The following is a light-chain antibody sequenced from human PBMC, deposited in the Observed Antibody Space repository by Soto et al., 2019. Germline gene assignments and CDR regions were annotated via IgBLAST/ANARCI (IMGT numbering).Light chain of an antibody. V-gene: IGLV2-14*01. Sequence: QSALTQPASVSGSPGQSITISCTGTSCNVGGYNYFSWHQLQPGKATKLMIYDVSNRTSGVSHRFSGSKSGNTASLTISGQQAEEEDDYCCRSDTSRSALVFGGGTKVTVL. CDR3: RSDTSRSALV. J-gene: IGLJ3*02. CDR2: DVS. CDR1: SCNVGGYNY.